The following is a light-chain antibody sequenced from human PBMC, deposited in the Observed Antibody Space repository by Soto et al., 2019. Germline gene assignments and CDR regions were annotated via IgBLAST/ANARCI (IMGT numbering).Light chain of an antibody. V-gene: IGLV1-47*01. CDR1: SSNIGSKY. J-gene: IGLJ2*01. CDR3: AAWDDSLSGVV. CDR2: RDN. Sequence: QSVLTQPPSTSGTPGQRVTISCSGSSSNIGSKYVYWYQQLPGTAPKLLMYRDNQWSSGVPDRFSGSKSGTSASLAISGLRSDDEADYYCAAWDDSLSGVVFGGGTKLTVL.